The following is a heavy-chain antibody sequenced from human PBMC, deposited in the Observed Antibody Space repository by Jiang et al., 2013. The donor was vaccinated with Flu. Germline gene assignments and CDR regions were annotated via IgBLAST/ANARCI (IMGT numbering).Heavy chain of an antibody. D-gene: IGHD3-10*01. J-gene: IGHJ4*02. CDR3: AQGLARGKDC. CDR1: GNTFTTYY. V-gene: IGHV1-46*01. Sequence: GAEVKKPGASVKVSCKASGNTFTTYYFHWVRQAPGQGLEWMGVINPSGGTTNYAQKFQGRVTMTSDTSTSTVYMTLSNLTSEDAAVYYCAQGLARGKDCWGQGTLVTVSS. CDR2: INPSGGTT.